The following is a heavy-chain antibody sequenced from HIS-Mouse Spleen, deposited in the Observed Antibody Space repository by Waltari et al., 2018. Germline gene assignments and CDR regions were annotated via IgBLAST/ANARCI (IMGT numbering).Heavy chain of an antibody. CDR1: GFPFSSYG. D-gene: IGHD2-8*01. CDR2: IWYDGSNK. Sequence: QVQLVESGGGVVQPGRSLRLSCAASGFPFSSYGMHWVRQAPGKGRGWVAVIWYDGSNKYNADSVKGRFTISRDNSKNTLYLQMNSLRAEDTAVYYCAKGGLMVYAIGDYWGQGTLVTVSS. CDR3: AKGGLMVYAIGDY. V-gene: IGHV3-33*06. J-gene: IGHJ4*02.